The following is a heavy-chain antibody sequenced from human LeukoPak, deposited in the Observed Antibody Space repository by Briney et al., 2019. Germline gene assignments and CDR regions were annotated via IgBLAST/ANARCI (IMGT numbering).Heavy chain of an antibody. J-gene: IGHJ5*02. Sequence: TSETLSLTCTVSGGSISSYSWSWIRQPPGKGLEWIGYIYYSGSTYYNPSLKSRVTISVDTSKNQFSLRLSSVTAADTAVYYCARRRGEFDPWGQGTLVTVSS. CDR2: IYYSGST. CDR1: GGSISSYS. V-gene: IGHV4-30-4*01. D-gene: IGHD3-10*01. CDR3: ARRRGEFDP.